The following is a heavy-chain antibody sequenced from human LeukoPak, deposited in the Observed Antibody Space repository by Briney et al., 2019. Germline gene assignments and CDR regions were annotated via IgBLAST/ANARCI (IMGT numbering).Heavy chain of an antibody. V-gene: IGHV1-3*01. CDR1: GYTFTSYG. CDR3: ASGILEWLSTDY. Sequence: VSVKVSCKASGYTFTSYGISWVRQAPGQGLEWMGWINAGNGNTKYSQKFQGRVTITRDTSASTAYMELSSLRSEDTAVYYCASGILEWLSTDYWGQGTLVTVSS. J-gene: IGHJ4*02. CDR2: INAGNGNT. D-gene: IGHD3-3*01.